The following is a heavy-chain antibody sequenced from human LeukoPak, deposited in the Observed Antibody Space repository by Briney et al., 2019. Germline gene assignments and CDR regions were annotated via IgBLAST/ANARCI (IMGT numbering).Heavy chain of an antibody. V-gene: IGHV3-53*01. CDR1: GFTVSSNS. CDR2: IYSDNT. Sequence: GGSLRLSCTVSGFTVSSNSMSWVRQAPGKGLEWVSFIYSDNTHYSDSVKGRFTISRDNSKNTLYLQMNSLRAEDTAVYYCARGYYDSSGYYSEDFDYWGQGTLVTVS. D-gene: IGHD3-22*01. J-gene: IGHJ4*02. CDR3: ARGYYDSSGYYSEDFDY.